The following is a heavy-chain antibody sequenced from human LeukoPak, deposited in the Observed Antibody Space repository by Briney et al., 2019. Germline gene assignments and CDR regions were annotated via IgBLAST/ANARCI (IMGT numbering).Heavy chain of an antibody. CDR2: INPSGGST. Sequence: ASVKVSCKASGYTFTSYYMHWVRQAPGQGLEWMGIINPSGGSTSYAQKLQGRVTMTTDTSTSTAYMELRSLRSDDTAVYYCARSYCTNGVCPTRIDYWGQGTLVTVSS. J-gene: IGHJ4*02. D-gene: IGHD2-8*01. CDR1: GYTFTSYY. CDR3: ARSYCTNGVCPTRIDY. V-gene: IGHV1-46*01.